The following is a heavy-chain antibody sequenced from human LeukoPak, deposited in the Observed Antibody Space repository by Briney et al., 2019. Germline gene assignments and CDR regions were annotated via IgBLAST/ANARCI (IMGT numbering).Heavy chain of an antibody. CDR2: IYWDDDK. D-gene: IGHD5-18*01. V-gene: IGHV2-5*02. Sequence: SGPTLVKPRQTLTLTCTFSGFSLTSSGVGVGWIRQPPGKALEWLALIYWDDDKRYSPSLKSRLTITKDTSKNQVVLIMTNMDPVDTGTYYCAHRGVTLFDYWGQGALVTVSS. CDR1: GFSLTSSGVG. CDR3: AHRGVTLFDY. J-gene: IGHJ4*02.